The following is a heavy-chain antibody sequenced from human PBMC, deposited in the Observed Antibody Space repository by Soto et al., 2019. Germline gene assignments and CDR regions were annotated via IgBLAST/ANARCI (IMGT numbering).Heavy chain of an antibody. V-gene: IGHV3-66*01. Sequence: EVQLVESGGGLVQPGGSLRLSCAASGFTVSSNYMSWVRQAPGKGLEWVSVIYSGGSTYYADSVKGRFTISRDNSKNPLYLQMNSLRAEDTAVYYCARGRYDFWSGYSHADYWGQGTLVTVSS. CDR3: ARGRYDFWSGYSHADY. J-gene: IGHJ4*02. D-gene: IGHD3-3*01. CDR1: GFTVSSNY. CDR2: IYSGGST.